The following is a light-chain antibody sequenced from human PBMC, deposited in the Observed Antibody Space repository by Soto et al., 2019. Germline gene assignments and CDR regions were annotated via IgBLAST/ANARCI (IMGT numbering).Light chain of an antibody. CDR2: LGS. CDR3: MQALQTPIT. J-gene: IGKJ5*01. CDR1: QSLLHSNGYNY. Sequence: DIVMTQSPLSLPVTPGEPASISCRSSQSLLHSNGYNYLDWYLQKPGQSPQLLIYLGSNRASGVPDRFSGSGSGTDFTLKISRVEAEPVGVYYCMQALQTPITFVQGTRLEIK. V-gene: IGKV2-28*01.